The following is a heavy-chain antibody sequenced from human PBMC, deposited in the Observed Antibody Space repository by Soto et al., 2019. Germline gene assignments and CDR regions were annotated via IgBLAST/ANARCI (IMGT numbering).Heavy chain of an antibody. Sequence: QVQLVQSGAEVKKPGASVKVSCKASGYTFTSYGISWGRQAPGQGLEWMGWISAYNGNTNYAQKLQGRVTMTTDTCTSTAYIELRSRGSDDTAVYYCARDAAVGLFDYWGQGTLVTVSS. CDR1: GYTFTSYG. J-gene: IGHJ4*02. V-gene: IGHV1-18*01. D-gene: IGHD1-26*01. CDR2: ISAYNGNT. CDR3: ARDAAVGLFDY.